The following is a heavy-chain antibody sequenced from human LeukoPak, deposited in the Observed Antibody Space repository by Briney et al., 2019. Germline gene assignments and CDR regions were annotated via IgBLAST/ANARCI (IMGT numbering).Heavy chain of an antibody. CDR3: ARDGPYQLLSNYYYYGMDV. CDR2: INPSGGST. J-gene: IGHJ6*02. Sequence: ASVKVSCKASGYTFTSYYMHWVRQAPGQGLEWMGIINPSGGSTSYAQKFQGRVTMTRDTSTSTVYMELSSLRSEDTAVYYCARDGPYQLLSNYYYYGMDVWGQGTTVTVSS. V-gene: IGHV1-46*01. CDR1: GYTFTSYY. D-gene: IGHD2-2*01.